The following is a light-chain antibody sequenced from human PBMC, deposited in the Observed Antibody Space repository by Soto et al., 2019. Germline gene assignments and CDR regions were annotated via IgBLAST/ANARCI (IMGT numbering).Light chain of an antibody. CDR2: EVN. CDR1: SSDIGAYIY. V-gene: IGLV2-8*01. J-gene: IGLJ2*01. Sequence: QSVLTQPPSASGSPGQSVTISCTGTSSDIGAYIYVSWYQQHPGKAPKLIIYEVNKRPSGVPDRFSGSKSGNTASLTVSGLQAEDEADYYCISFAGSNTLGVFGGGTQLTVL. CDR3: ISFAGSNTLGV.